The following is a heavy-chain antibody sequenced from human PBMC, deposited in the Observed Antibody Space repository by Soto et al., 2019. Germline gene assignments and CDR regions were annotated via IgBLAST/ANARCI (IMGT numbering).Heavy chain of an antibody. Sequence: ASVKVSCKASGCTFTSYAMHWVRQAPGQRLEWMGWINAGNGNTKYSQKFQGRVTITRDTSASTAYMELSSLRSEDTAVYYCAVLGYYDSSGYPMAFDIWGQGTMVTVSS. J-gene: IGHJ3*02. CDR3: AVLGYYDSSGYPMAFDI. V-gene: IGHV1-3*01. CDR2: INAGNGNT. D-gene: IGHD3-22*01. CDR1: GCTFTSYA.